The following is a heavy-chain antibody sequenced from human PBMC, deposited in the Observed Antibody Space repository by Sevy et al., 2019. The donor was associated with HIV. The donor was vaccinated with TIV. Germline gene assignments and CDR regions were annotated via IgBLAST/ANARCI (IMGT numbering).Heavy chain of an antibody. D-gene: IGHD5-12*01. CDR3: ARGKDIVATITPYYYYYYGMDV. V-gene: IGHV1-69*13. J-gene: IGHJ6*02. CDR1: GGTFSSYA. Sequence: ASVKVSCKASGGTFSSYAISWVRQAPGQGLEWMGGIIPIFGTANYAQKFQGRVTITADESTSTAYMELSSLRSEETAVYYCARGKDIVATITPYYYYYYGMDVWGQGTTVTVSS. CDR2: IIPIFGTA.